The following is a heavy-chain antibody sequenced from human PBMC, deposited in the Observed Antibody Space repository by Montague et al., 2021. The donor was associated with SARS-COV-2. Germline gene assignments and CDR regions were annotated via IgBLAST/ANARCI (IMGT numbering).Heavy chain of an antibody. CDR3: ARGQEVYAINGDLNY. J-gene: IGHJ4*02. Sequence: SETLSLTCAVDGVSALMYCWSRLRQHPASLLYLIGQLNHRVSKNNNPSLKTRVTLSIDTSKNQFSLKLSSVTAADTAVYYCARGQEVYAINGDLNYWGQGTLVTVSS. CDR2: LNHRVSK. CDR1: GVSALMYC. V-gene: IGHV4-34*01. D-gene: IGHD2-8*01.